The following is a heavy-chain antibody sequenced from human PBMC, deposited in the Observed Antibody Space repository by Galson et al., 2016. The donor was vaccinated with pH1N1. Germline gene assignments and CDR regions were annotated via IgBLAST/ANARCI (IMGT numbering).Heavy chain of an antibody. Sequence: SLRLSCAASGFTFDDYAMHWVRQAPGKGLEWVSGIRWNSGSIGYADSVKGRFTISRDNAKNSLYLQMNSLRAEDTALYYCAKLDGYNWGYFQHWGQGTLVPVSS. CDR3: AKLDGYNWGYFQH. CDR1: GFTFDDYA. D-gene: IGHD5-24*01. V-gene: IGHV3-9*01. CDR2: IRWNSGSI. J-gene: IGHJ1*01.